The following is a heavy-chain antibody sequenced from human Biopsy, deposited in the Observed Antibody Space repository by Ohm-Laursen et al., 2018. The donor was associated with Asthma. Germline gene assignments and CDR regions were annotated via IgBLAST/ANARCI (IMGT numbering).Heavy chain of an antibody. V-gene: IGHV1-69*13. CDR3: ARGPEYVRSSGALDY. CDR2: IIPIFGPT. D-gene: IGHD2-2*01. Sequence: ASVKVSCKVSGGTFSSNSINWVRQAPGQGLEWMGRIIPIFGPTSYAQKFQGRVTISADDSTSTAYMELSSLSSEDTALYYCARGPEYVRSSGALDYWGQGTLVTVSS. CDR1: GGTFSSNS. J-gene: IGHJ4*02.